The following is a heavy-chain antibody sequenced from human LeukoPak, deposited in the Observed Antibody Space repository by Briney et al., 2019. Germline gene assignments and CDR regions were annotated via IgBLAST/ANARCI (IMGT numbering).Heavy chain of an antibody. Sequence: ASVKVSCKVSGGTFSSYAISWVLQAPGNGLEWMGGIIPIFGTANYAQKFLRRVTITTDESTSTAYMELSSLRSEDTAVYYCARGRVVSYEAPGYDAFDIWGQGTMVTVSS. D-gene: IGHD3-10*01. CDR1: GGTFSSYA. CDR3: ARGRVVSYEAPGYDAFDI. V-gene: IGHV1-69*05. J-gene: IGHJ3*02. CDR2: IIPIFGTA.